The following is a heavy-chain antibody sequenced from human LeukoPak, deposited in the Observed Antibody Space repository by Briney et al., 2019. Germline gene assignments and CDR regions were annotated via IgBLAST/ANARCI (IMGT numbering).Heavy chain of an antibody. CDR2: ISGSGGST. V-gene: IGHV3-23*01. D-gene: IGHD2-2*01. J-gene: IGHJ2*01. CDR1: GFTFSSYA. Sequence: LPGGSLRLSCAASGFTFSSYAMSWVRQAPGKRLEWVSAISGSGGSTYYADSVKGRFTISRDNSKNTLYLQMNSLRAEDTAVYYCAKDRSYCSSSSCHMRWYFDFWGRGTLVTVSS. CDR3: AKDRSYCSSSSCHMRWYFDF.